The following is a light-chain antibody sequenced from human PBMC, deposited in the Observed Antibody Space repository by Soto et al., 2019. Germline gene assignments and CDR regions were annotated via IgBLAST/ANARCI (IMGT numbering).Light chain of an antibody. J-gene: IGLJ3*02. Sequence: QAVVTQPPSASGTPGQRVTISCSGSSSNIGSNYVYWYQHLPGTAPKVLIYKNNHRPSGVPGRFSGSKSDTSASLAISGLRSEDEAHYYCAVWDDTLSGVVFGGGTKLTVL. CDR1: SSNIGSNY. CDR2: KNN. CDR3: AVWDDTLSGVV. V-gene: IGLV1-47*01.